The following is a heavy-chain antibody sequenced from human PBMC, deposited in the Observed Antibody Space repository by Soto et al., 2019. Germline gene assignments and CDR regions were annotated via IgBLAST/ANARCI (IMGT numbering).Heavy chain of an antibody. CDR3: AREGGYSYGFDY. V-gene: IGHV1-8*01. D-gene: IGHD5-18*01. Sequence: QVQLVQSGAEVKKPGASVKVSCKASGYTFTSYDINWVRQATGQGLEGMGWMNPNSGNTSYAQKFQGRATMTRNTSLSTAYRELSSLRSEDTAVYYCAREGGYSYGFDYWGQGTLVTVSS. CDR1: GYTFTSYD. CDR2: MNPNSGNT. J-gene: IGHJ4*02.